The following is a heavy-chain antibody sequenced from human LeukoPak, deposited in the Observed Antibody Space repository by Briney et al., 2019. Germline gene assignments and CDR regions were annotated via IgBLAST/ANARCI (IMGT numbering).Heavy chain of an antibody. CDR2: IYTSGST. CDR3: ARDQWELIAFNGMDV. V-gene: IGHV4-4*07. CDR1: GGSISSYY. Sequence: SETLSLTCTVSGGSISSYYWSWIRQPAGKGLERIGRIYTSGSTNYNPSLKSRVTMSVDTSKNQFSLKLSSVTAADTAVYYCARDQWELIAFNGMDVWGQGTTVTVSS. J-gene: IGHJ6*02. D-gene: IGHD1-26*01.